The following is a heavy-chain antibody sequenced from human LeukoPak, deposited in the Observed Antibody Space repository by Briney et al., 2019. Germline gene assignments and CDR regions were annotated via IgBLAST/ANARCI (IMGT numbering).Heavy chain of an antibody. J-gene: IGHJ6*03. CDR2: INSDGSST. CDR3: AREGVGDYYYCIDV. V-gene: IGHV3-74*01. D-gene: IGHD3-10*01. CDR1: GFTFSSYW. Sequence: GGSLRLSCAASGFTFSSYWMHWVRQAPGKGLVWVSRINSDGSSTSYADSVKGRFTISRDNAKNTLYLQMNSLRAEDTAVYYCAREGVGDYYYCIDVWGKGTTVTVSS.